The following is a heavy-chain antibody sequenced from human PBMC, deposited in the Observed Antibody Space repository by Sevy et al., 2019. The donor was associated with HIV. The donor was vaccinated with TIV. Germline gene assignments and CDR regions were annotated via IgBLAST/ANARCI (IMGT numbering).Heavy chain of an antibody. CDR1: GFTFRNAW. Sequence: GGSLRLSCTASGFTFRNAWMTWVRQVPGKGLEWVGRIRNDPDGGTTDYAAPVRGRFTISRDGSNNTLYLQMKSLETAVTAVYYCSTDIVVQSGYSYDFSTFNPDLPHNRGADVWGQGTTVTVSS. D-gene: IGHD5-12*01. CDR2: IRNDPDGGTT. V-gene: IGHV3-15*01. J-gene: IGHJ6*02. CDR3: STDIVVQSGYSYDFSTFNPDLPHNRGADV.